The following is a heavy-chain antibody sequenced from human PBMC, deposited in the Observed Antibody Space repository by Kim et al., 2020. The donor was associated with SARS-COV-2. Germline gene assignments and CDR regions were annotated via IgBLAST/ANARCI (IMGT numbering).Heavy chain of an antibody. CDR3: ARGPMARYGDSQYFDY. J-gene: IGHJ4*02. CDR1: GGSIRSSSYY. V-gene: IGHV4-39*07. CDR2: IYYSGST. Sequence: SETLSLTCTVSGGSIRSSSYYWGWIRQPPGKGLEWIVSIYYSGSTYYNPSLESRVTISVDTSKNQFSLKLSSVTAADTAVYYCARGPMARYGDSQYFDYWGQGTLVTVSS. D-gene: IGHD4-17*01.